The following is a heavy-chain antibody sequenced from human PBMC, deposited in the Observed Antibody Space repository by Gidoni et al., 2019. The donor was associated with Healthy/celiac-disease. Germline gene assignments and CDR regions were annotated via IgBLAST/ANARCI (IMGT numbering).Heavy chain of an antibody. CDR1: GGTFSSYA. D-gene: IGHD6-13*01. V-gene: IGHV1-69*04. CDR2: LGIA. J-gene: IGHJ6*03. Sequence: QVQLVQSGAEVKKPGSSVKVSCKASGGTFSSYAILGIANYAQKFQGRVTITADKSTSTAYMELSSLRSEDTAVYYCARSIAAAVNNMDVWGKGTTVTVSS. CDR3: ARSIAAAVNNMDV.